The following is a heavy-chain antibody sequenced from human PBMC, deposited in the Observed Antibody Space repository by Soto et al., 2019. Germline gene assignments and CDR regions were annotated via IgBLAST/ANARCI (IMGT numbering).Heavy chain of an antibody. CDR1: GFTFSSYA. CDR3: AREWYCVGGSCYFHYFDY. D-gene: IGHD2-15*01. V-gene: IGHV3-30-3*01. CDR2: ISYDGSNK. J-gene: IGHJ4*02. Sequence: QVQLVESGGGVVQPGRSLRLSCAASGFTFSSYAMHWVRQAPGKGLEWVAVISYDGSNKYYADSVKGRFTISRDNSKNTLYLQMKSLRAEDTALYYCAREWYCVGGSCYFHYFDYRGQGTLGTVSS.